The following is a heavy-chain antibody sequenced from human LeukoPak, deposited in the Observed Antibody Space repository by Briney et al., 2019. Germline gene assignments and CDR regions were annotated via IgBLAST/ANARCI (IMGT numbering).Heavy chain of an antibody. CDR3: ASIRRFDP. CDR2: INPNSGGT. Sequence: ASVKVSCKAAGYTFTGYDMHWVGQAPGQGREWMGWINPNSGGTNYAQKFQGRGTMTRDTAISKAYMELSRLRSDDTAVYYCASIRRFDPWGQGTLVTVSS. CDR1: GYTFTGYD. J-gene: IGHJ5*02. V-gene: IGHV1-2*02.